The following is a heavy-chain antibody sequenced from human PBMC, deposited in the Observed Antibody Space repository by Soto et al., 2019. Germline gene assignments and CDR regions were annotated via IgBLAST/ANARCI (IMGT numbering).Heavy chain of an antibody. Sequence: QVQLVQSGAEVKKPGSSVKVSCKASGGTFSSYAIGWVRQAPGQGLEWMGGIIPIFGTANYAQKFQGRVTITADESTSTAYMELSSLRSEDTAVYYCARVSRYGVLYYYYYSGMDVWGQGTTVTVSS. CDR1: GGTFSSYA. CDR3: ARVSRYGVLYYYYYSGMDV. CDR2: IIPIFGTA. J-gene: IGHJ6*02. V-gene: IGHV1-69*01. D-gene: IGHD4-17*01.